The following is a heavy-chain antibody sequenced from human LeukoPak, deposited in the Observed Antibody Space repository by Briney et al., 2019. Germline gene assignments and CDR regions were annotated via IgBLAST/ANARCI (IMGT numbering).Heavy chain of an antibody. CDR1: RFTFSSYE. Sequence: PGGSLRLSCAASRFTFSSYEMNWVRQAPGKGLEWVSTISESGGTANYADSVKGRLIISRDNSKNTLYLQISSLSAEDTAVYYCARNFGGVIDLDYWGQGTLVTVSS. CDR3: ARNFGGVIDLDY. D-gene: IGHD3-16*02. J-gene: IGHJ4*02. CDR2: ISESGGTA. V-gene: IGHV3-23*01.